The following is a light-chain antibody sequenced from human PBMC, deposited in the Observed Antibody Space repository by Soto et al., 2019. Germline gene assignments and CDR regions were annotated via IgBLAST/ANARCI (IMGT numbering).Light chain of an antibody. CDR3: QQSYSTPPWT. V-gene: IGKV1-39*01. J-gene: IGKJ1*01. CDR1: QSIVTY. Sequence: IQMTHSPSSLSASVVDIVTITFLASQSIVTYVNWYLQKPGKAPKLLIYAASNLQSGVPSRFSGSGSGTDFTLTISSLQPEDFATYFCQQSYSTPPWTFGQRTMV. CDR2: AAS.